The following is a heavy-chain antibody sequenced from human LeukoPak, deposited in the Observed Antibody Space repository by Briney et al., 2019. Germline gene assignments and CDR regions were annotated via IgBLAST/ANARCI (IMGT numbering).Heavy chain of an antibody. CDR1: GFTFSSYW. CDR3: ARYTVLVSGTFDY. J-gene: IGHJ4*02. CDR2: ISRSGSTT. Sequence: GGSLRLSCAASGFTFSSYWMHWVRQAPGKGLEWVSYISRSGSTTYYADSVKGRFTISRGNAKNSLYLQMNSLRAEDTAVYYCARYTVLVSGTFDYWGQGTLVTVSS. V-gene: IGHV3-48*04. D-gene: IGHD5-18*01.